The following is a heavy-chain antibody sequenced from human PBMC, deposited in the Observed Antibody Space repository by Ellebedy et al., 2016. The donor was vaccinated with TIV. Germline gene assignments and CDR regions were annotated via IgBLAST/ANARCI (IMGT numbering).Heavy chain of an antibody. Sequence: AASVKVSCKASGYTFTSYAMHWVRQAPGQRLEWMGWINAGNGNTKYSQKFQGRVTITRDTSASTVYMELRSLRSEDTAVYYCAREEPYGSGTKDYGMDVWGQGTTVTVSS. J-gene: IGHJ6*02. V-gene: IGHV1-3*01. D-gene: IGHD3-10*01. CDR1: GYTFTSYA. CDR2: INAGNGNT. CDR3: AREEPYGSGTKDYGMDV.